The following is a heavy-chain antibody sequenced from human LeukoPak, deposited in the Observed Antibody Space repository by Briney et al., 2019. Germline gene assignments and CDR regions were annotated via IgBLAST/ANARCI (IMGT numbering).Heavy chain of an antibody. V-gene: IGHV3-48*04. J-gene: IGHJ4*02. D-gene: IGHD3-9*01. Sequence: PGGSLRLSCAASGFTFSSYAMHWVRQAPGKGLEWVSYISSSSSTIYYADSVKGRFTISRDNAKNSLYLQMNSLRAEDTAVYYCASGRYFDWSDYWGQGTLVTVSS. CDR2: ISSSSSTI. CDR1: GFTFSSYA. CDR3: ASGRYFDWSDY.